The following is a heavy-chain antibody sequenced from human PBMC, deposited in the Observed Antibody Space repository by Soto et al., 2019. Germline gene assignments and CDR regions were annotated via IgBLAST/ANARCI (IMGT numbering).Heavy chain of an antibody. Sequence: PSETLSLTCTVSGASISSGDYYWSWIRQPPGKGLEWIGYSYYSGSTFYNPSPKSRVIISVDTSKNQFSLKLSSMTAADTAIYYCARASHNSFGYYGTFEIWGQETMVTVSS. V-gene: IGHV4-30-4*01. J-gene: IGHJ3*02. CDR3: ARASHNSFGYYGTFEI. CDR1: GASISSGDYY. CDR2: SYYSGST. D-gene: IGHD3-10*01.